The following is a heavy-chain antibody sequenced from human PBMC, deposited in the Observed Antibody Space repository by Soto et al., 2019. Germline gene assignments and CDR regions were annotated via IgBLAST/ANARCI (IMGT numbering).Heavy chain of an antibody. J-gene: IGHJ4*02. D-gene: IGHD3-3*01. CDR3: ARDSWSGTRGGDFDY. CDR2: IWYDGSNK. V-gene: IGHV3-33*01. CDR1: GFSFSSFG. Sequence: QVQLVESGGGVVQPGRSLRLSCAASGFSFSSFGMHWVRQAPGKGLEWVAVIWYDGSNKYYADSVKGRFTISRDNSKNTLYLQWDGLRAEDTAVYYCARDSWSGTRGGDFDYWGQGTLVTVSS.